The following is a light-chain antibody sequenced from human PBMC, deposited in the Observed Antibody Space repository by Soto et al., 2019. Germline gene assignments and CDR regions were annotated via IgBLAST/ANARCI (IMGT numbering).Light chain of an antibody. Sequence: QSVLTQPASVSGSPGQSITISCTGTSSDVGGYNYVSWYQQHPGKAPKFMIYDVSNRPSVVSNRFSGSKSGNTASLTISGLQAEDEADYYCSSYTTSNTRQIVFGTGTKVTV. CDR2: DVS. J-gene: IGLJ1*01. CDR3: SSYTTSNTRQIV. CDR1: SSDVGGYNY. V-gene: IGLV2-14*01.